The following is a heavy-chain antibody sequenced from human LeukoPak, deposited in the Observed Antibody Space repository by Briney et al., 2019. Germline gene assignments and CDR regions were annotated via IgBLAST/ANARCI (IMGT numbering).Heavy chain of an antibody. V-gene: IGHV3-33*01. CDR3: ARSRYGGKPFDY. D-gene: IGHD2-15*01. CDR2: IWYDGSNK. Sequence: PGGSLRLSCAASGFTFSSYGMHWVRQAPGKGLEWVAVIWYDGSNKYYADSVKGRFTISRDNSKNTLYLQMNSLRAEDTAVYYRARSRYGGKPFDYWGQGTLVTVSS. CDR1: GFTFSSYG. J-gene: IGHJ4*02.